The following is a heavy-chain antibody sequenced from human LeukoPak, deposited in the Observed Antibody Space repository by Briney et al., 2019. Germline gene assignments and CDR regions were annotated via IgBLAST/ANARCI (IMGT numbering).Heavy chain of an antibody. Sequence: GGSLRLSCAASGFTFSSYWMHWVRQAPGKGLVWVSRINSDGSSRFYADSVKGRFTISRDNAKNSVYLEMNSLRAEDTAVYYYARDRESNIWKYYFDYWGQGTLVTVS. V-gene: IGHV3-74*01. CDR3: ARDRESNIWKYYFDY. D-gene: IGHD1-1*01. CDR1: GFTFSSYW. CDR2: INSDGSSR. J-gene: IGHJ4*02.